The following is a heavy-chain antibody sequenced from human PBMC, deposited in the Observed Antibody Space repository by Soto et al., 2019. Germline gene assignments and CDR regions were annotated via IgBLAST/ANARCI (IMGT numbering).Heavy chain of an antibody. CDR3: AREGNRFQH. V-gene: IGHV3-11*01. CDR1: GFTFDSYA. D-gene: IGHD3-10*01. Sequence: GGSLRLSCAASGFTFDSYAMSWVRQAPGKGLEWISYISGTGNTTYYADSVKGRFTISRDNAKNSLYLQMNSLRAGDTAVYYCAREGNRFQHWGQGTLVTVSS. J-gene: IGHJ1*01. CDR2: ISGTGNTT.